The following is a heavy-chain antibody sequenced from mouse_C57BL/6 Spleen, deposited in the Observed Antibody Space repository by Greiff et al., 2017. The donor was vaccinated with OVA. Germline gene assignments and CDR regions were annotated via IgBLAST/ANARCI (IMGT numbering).Heavy chain of an antibody. CDR2: INPSNGGT. J-gene: IGHJ2*01. CDR3: ARLGRLVSSYYFDY. Sequence: VQLQQPGAELVKPGASVKMSCKASGYTFTSYWITWVKQRPGQGLEWIGNINPSNGGTNYNEKFKSKATLTVDKSSSTAYMQLSSLTSEDSAVYYCARLGRLVSSYYFDYWGQGTTLTVSS. V-gene: IGHV1-53*01. CDR1: GYTFTSYW. D-gene: IGHD6-2*01.